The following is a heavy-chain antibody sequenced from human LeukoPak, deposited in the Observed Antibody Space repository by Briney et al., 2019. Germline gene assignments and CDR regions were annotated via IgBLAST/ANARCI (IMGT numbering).Heavy chain of an antibody. J-gene: IGHJ5*02. CDR2: IGSDGKT. CDR1: GFPFSSYA. CDR3: ARDLT. V-gene: IGHV3-23*01. Sequence: GGSLRLSCEASGFPFSSYAMTWVRQAPGKGLEWVSSIGSDGKTHYSESVKGRFVISRDNSKNTVYLQMDSLRAEDTAVYYCARDLTWGQGTLVTVSS.